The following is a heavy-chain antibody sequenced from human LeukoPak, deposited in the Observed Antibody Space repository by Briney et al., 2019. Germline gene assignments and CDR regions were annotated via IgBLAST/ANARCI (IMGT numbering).Heavy chain of an antibody. CDR3: ARSGPAAMYYYYYGMDV. V-gene: IGHV1-18*01. Sequence: GASVKVSCKASGYTFTSYGISWVRQAPGQGLERMGWISAYNGNTNYAQKLQGRVTMTTDTSTSTAYMELRSLRSDDTAVYYCARSGPAAMYYYYYGMDVWGQGTTVTVSS. J-gene: IGHJ6*02. CDR2: ISAYNGNT. D-gene: IGHD6-25*01. CDR1: GYTFTSYG.